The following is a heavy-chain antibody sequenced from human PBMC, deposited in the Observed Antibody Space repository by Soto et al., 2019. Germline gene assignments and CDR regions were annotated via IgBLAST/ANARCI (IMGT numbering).Heavy chain of an antibody. CDR3: ARILEYSGYASELNDAFDI. J-gene: IGHJ3*02. Sequence: ASVKVSCKASGYIFTNYYMHWVRQAPGQGLEWMAIINPSGGSTRYAQKFQGRVTVTRDTSTSTVYMDLSSLTSEDTAVYYCARILEYSGYASELNDAFDIWGQGTMVTVSS. CDR1: GYIFTNYY. D-gene: IGHD5-12*01. CDR2: INPSGGST. V-gene: IGHV1-46*01.